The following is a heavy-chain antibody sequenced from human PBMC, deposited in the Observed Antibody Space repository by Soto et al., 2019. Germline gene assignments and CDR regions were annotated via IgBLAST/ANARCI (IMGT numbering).Heavy chain of an antibody. CDR3: ARGYFAYP. CDR1: GFTFSNYW. D-gene: IGHD3-9*01. J-gene: IGHJ5*02. Sequence: EVQLVESGGGLVQPGGSPRLSCAASGFTFSNYWMSWVRQAPGKGLEWVANIKQDGSEKYYVDSVKGRFTISRDNAKNSLYLQMNSLTAEDTAVYYCARGYFAYPWGQGTLVTVSS. V-gene: IGHV3-7*01. CDR2: IKQDGSEK.